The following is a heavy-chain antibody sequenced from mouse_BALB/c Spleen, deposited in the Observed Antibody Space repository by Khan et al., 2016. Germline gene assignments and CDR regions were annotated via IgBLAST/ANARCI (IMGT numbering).Heavy chain of an antibody. Sequence: VRLQQSGPDLVKPGASVKISCKASGYLFTGYYMHWVKQSHGKSLEWLGRINPHNGGTTYNQKFKGKAILTVDKSSTTAYMELRSLTSEDSAVYYGASRGDHFVGWGQGTTLTVSS. CDR1: GYLFTGYY. CDR3: ASRGDHFVG. CDR2: INPHNGGT. V-gene: IGHV1-18*01. D-gene: IGHD3-3*01. J-gene: IGHJ2*01.